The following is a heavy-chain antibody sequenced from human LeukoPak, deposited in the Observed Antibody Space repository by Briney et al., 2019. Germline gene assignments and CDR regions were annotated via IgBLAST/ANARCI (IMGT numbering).Heavy chain of an antibody. D-gene: IGHD6-19*01. CDR2: ISSSSSYI. CDR1: GFTFSSYS. Sequence: GGSLRLSCVASGFTFSSYSMNWVRQAPGKGLEWVSSISSSSSYIYYADSVKGRFTISRDNAKNSLYLQMNSLRAEDTAVYYCARVLMSGWALYFDYWGQGTLVTVSS. V-gene: IGHV3-21*01. J-gene: IGHJ4*02. CDR3: ARVLMSGWALYFDY.